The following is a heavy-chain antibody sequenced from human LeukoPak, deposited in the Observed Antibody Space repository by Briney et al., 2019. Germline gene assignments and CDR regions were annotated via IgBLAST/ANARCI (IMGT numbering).Heavy chain of an antibody. CDR1: GGAISSYY. CDR3: ASSVVATGPYYLDY. D-gene: IGHD5-12*01. J-gene: IGHJ4*02. Sequence: SETLSLNCNASGGAISSYYWTWIRQPAGKGLEWIGRIYPSGSTYYNPSLKSRVTMSLDAPTNQFSLLLSSVTAADTALYYCASSVVATGPYYLDYWGQGTLVTVSS. V-gene: IGHV4-4*07. CDR2: IYPSGST.